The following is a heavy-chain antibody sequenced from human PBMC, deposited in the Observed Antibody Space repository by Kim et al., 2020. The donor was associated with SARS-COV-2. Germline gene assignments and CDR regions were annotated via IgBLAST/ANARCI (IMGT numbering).Heavy chain of an antibody. J-gene: IGHJ3*02. V-gene: IGHV1-69*01. D-gene: IGHD4-4*01. Sequence: AQKFQGRVTITADESTSTAYMELSSLRSEDTAVYYCAREGVTTGRGAFDIWGQGTMVTVSS. CDR3: AREGVTTGRGAFDI.